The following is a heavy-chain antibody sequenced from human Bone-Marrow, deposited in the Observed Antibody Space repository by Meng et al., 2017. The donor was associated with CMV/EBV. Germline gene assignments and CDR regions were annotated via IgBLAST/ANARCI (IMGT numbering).Heavy chain of an antibody. J-gene: IGHJ5*02. CDR1: GYSISSGYY. D-gene: IGHD6-13*01. CDR3: ATAQGVYSSSWPGSWFDP. CDR2: IYHSEST. V-gene: IGHV4-38-2*02. Sequence: SETLSLTCTVSGYSISSGYYWGWIRQPPGKGLEWIGSIYHSESTYYNPSLKSRVTISVDTSKNQFSLKLSSVTAADTAVYYCATAQGVYSSSWPGSWFDPWGQGNLVTVSS.